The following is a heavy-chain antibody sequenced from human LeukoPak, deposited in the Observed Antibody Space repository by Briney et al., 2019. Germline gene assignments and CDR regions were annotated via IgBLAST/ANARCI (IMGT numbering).Heavy chain of an antibody. J-gene: IGHJ4*02. Sequence: PSETLSLTCTVSGGSISSYYWSWIRLPPGKGLEWIGYIYYTGATYYNPSLKSRVTISLDTSKNQFSLKLSSVTTADTAVYYCARKRGRVGATDYWGQGTLVTVSS. D-gene: IGHD1-26*01. CDR1: GGSISSYY. CDR2: IYYTGAT. CDR3: ARKRGRVGATDY. V-gene: IGHV4-59*08.